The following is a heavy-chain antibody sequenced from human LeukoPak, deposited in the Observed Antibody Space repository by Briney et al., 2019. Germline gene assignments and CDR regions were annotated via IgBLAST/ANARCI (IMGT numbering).Heavy chain of an antibody. Sequence: ASVKVSCKASGYTFTSYYMHWVRQAPGQGLEWMGIINSSGGSTSYAQKFQGRVTMTRDTSTSTVYMELSSLRSEDTAVYYCAGYDSSGVNWFDPWGQGTLVTVSS. V-gene: IGHV1-46*01. CDR1: GYTFTSYY. CDR3: AGYDSSGVNWFDP. CDR2: INSSGGST. J-gene: IGHJ5*02. D-gene: IGHD3-22*01.